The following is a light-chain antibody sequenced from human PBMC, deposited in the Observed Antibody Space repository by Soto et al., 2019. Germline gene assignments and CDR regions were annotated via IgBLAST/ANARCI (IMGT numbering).Light chain of an antibody. J-gene: IGLJ1*01. CDR2: GNI. CDR1: IANIGAGFD. V-gene: IGLV1-40*01. CDR3: QPYDSRLTGHYV. Sequence: QCLMKLVPSVSGARGQTVTISCTGSIANIGAGFDVHWYQLLPGTAPKLLIYGNINRPSGVPDRFSASKSGTSASLAITGLQAEDEADYYCQPYDSRLTGHYVFGTGTKVTVL.